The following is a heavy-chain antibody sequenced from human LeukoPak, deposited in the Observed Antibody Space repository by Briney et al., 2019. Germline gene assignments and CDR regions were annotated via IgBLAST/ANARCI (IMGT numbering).Heavy chain of an antibody. J-gene: IGHJ6*03. D-gene: IGHD3-10*01. CDR1: GGTFSSYA. Sequence: GASVKVSCKASGGTFSSYAISWVRQAPGQGLEWMGGIIPIFGTANYAQKFQGRVTVTTDESTSTAYMELSSLRSEDMAVYYCARAGGSGSYYYYMDVWGKGTTVTVSS. CDR3: ARAGGSGSYYYYMDV. CDR2: IIPIFGTA. V-gene: IGHV1-69*05.